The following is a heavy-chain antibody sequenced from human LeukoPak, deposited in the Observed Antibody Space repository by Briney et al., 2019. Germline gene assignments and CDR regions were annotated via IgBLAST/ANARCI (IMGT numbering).Heavy chain of an antibody. CDR1: GFTFSSYA. CDR3: AKEVIIAVAGNFDY. CDR2: VSGSGGST. J-gene: IGHJ4*02. V-gene: IGHV3-23*01. Sequence: PGESLRLSCAASGFTFSSYAMSWVRQAPGKGLEWVSAVSGSGGSTYYADSVKGRFTISRDNSKNTLYLQMNSLRAEDTAVYYCAKEVIIAVAGNFDYWGQGTLVTVSS. D-gene: IGHD6-19*01.